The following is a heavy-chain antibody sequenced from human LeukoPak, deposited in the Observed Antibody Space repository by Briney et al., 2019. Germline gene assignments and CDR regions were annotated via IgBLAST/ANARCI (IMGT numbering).Heavy chain of an antibody. CDR3: ARGYGYSYGYDYYYGMDV. CDR2: MNPNSGNT. V-gene: IGHV1-8*01. J-gene: IGHJ6*02. D-gene: IGHD5-18*01. CDR1: GYTFTSYD. Sequence: ASVKVSCKASGYTFTSYDINWVRQATGQGLEWMGWMNPNSGNTGYAQKFRGRVTMTRNTSISTAYMELSSLRSEDTAVYYCARGYGYSYGYDYYYGMDVWGQGTTVTVSS.